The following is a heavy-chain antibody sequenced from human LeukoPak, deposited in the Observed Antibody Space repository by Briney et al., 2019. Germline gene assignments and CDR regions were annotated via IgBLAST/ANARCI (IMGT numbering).Heavy chain of an antibody. V-gene: IGHV3-11*04. CDR2: SSSAGTI. CDR1: GFTFSDYY. D-gene: IGHD3-9*01. Sequence: GGSLRLSCAASGFTFSDYYMNWIRQAPGKGLEWVSYSSSAGTIYYADSVKGRFTISRDNAKNSLYLQMNSLRAEDTAVYYCATTHCDFDWLMIYWGQGTLVTVSS. J-gene: IGHJ4*02. CDR3: ATTHCDFDWLMIY.